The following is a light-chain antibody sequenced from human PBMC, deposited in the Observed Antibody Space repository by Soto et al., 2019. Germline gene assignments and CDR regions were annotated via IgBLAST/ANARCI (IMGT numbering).Light chain of an antibody. CDR1: QSVADNY. J-gene: IGKJ1*01. Sequence: EIVLTQSPGTLSLSPGERATLSCRASQSVADNYLAWYQQKPGQPPRLLIYAASRRAAGIPDSISGSGSGTDFTLTITRLEPEDFALYYCQQYGLSPRTFGQGTKVEVK. CDR3: QQYGLSPRT. V-gene: IGKV3-20*01. CDR2: AAS.